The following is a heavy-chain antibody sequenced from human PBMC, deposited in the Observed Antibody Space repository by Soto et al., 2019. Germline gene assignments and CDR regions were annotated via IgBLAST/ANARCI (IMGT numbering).Heavy chain of an antibody. D-gene: IGHD3-9*01. J-gene: IGHJ5*02. CDR2: INAGNGNT. CDR1: GYTFTSYA. Sequence: GASVKVSCKASGYTFTSYAMHWVRQAPGQRLEWMGWINAGNGNTKYSQKFQGRVTITRDTSASTAYMELSSLRSEDTAVYYCARELRYFDWLEGFDPWGQGTLVTVSS. V-gene: IGHV1-3*01. CDR3: ARELRYFDWLEGFDP.